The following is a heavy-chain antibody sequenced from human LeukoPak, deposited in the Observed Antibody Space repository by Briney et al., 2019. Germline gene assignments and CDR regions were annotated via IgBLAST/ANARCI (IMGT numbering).Heavy chain of an antibody. Sequence: PSQTLSLTCTVSGGSISSGGYYWSWIRQHPGKGLEWIGYIYYSGSTYYNPSLKSRVTISVDTSKNQFSLKLSSVTAADTAVYYCARGPLRNPLDAFDIWGQGTMVTVSS. CDR3: ARGPLRNPLDAFDI. V-gene: IGHV4-31*03. CDR2: IYYSGST. CDR1: GGSISSGGYY. J-gene: IGHJ3*02. D-gene: IGHD4-17*01.